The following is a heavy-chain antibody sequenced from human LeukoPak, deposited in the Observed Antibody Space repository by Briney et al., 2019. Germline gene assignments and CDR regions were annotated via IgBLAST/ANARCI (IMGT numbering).Heavy chain of an antibody. Sequence: SGGALRLSCAASGFTFSIYGMHWVRQAPGKGLEWVAFIRYDGRNKYYADSVTGRFIISRDNSKPTLYLQMNSLRAEETAVYYCANQGLASGPFAYWGQGTLVTVSS. CDR1: GFTFSIYG. CDR3: ANQGLASGPFAY. CDR2: IRYDGRNK. J-gene: IGHJ4*02. V-gene: IGHV3-30*02. D-gene: IGHD2-15*01.